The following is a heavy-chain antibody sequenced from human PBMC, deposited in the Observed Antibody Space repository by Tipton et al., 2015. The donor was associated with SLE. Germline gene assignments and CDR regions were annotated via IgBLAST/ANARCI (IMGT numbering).Heavy chain of an antibody. J-gene: IGHJ6*03. D-gene: IGHD3-3*01. CDR3: ARDSFWSGYYYYYYYMDV. CDR1: GFTFSSYA. CDR2: ISYDGGNK. V-gene: IGHV3-30*04. Sequence: SLRLSCAASGFTFSSYAMHWVRQAPGKGLEWGAVISYDGGNKYYADSVKGRFTISRDNSKNTLYLQMNSLRAGDTAVYYCARDSFWSGYYYYYYYMDVWGKGTTVTVSS.